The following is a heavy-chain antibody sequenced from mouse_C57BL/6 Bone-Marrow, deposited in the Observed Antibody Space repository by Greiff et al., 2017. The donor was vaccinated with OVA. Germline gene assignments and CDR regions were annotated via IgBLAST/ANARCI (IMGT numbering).Heavy chain of an antibody. CDR3: AIWGTYYYVSSPAWFAY. V-gene: IGHV1-64*01. CDR1: GYTFTSYW. D-gene: IGHD1-1*01. J-gene: IGHJ3*01. CDR2: IHPNSGST. Sequence: QVQLQQPGAELVKPGASVKLSCKASGYTFTSYWMHWVKQRPGQGLEWIGMIHPNSGSTNYNEKFKSKATLTVDKSSSTAYMQLRILTSENSAFYDCAIWGTYYYVSSPAWFAYWGQGTLVTVSA.